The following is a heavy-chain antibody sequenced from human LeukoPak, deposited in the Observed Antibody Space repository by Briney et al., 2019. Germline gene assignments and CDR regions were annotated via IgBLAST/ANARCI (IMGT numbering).Heavy chain of an antibody. D-gene: IGHD2-15*01. V-gene: IGHV4-34*01. Sequence: PSETLSLTCAVYGGSFSGYYWSWLRQPPGKGLEWIGEINRSGSTNYNQSLKSRVTISVDTSKNQFSLKLSPVPAADTAVYYCARSIRRGYFPYWGQGTLVTVSS. CDR2: INRSGST. CDR1: GGSFSGYY. J-gene: IGHJ4*02. CDR3: ARSIRRGYFPY.